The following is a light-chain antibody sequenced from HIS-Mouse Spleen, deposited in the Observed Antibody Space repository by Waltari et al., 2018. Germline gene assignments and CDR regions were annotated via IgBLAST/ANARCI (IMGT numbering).Light chain of an antibody. Sequence: QSALTQPASVSGSPGQSITISCTGTISYGGRDNLVPWYQQHPGKAPKLMIYEGSKRPSGVSNRFSGSKSGNTASLTISGLQAEDEADYYCCSYAGSSTLVFGGGTKLTVL. CDR1: ISYGGRDNL. J-gene: IGLJ2*01. CDR2: EGS. V-gene: IGLV2-23*01. CDR3: CSYAGSSTLV.